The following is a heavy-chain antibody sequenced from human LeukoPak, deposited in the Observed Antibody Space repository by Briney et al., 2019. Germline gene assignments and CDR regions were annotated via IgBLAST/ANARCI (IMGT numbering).Heavy chain of an antibody. CDR1: GGSFSGYY. CDR2: INHSGST. D-gene: IGHD3-22*01. Sequence: SETLSLTCAVYGGSFSGYYWSWIRQPPGKGLEWIGEINHSGSTNYNPSLKSRVTISVDTPKNQFSLKLSSVTAADTAVYYCAGDSGYFLFDYWGQGTLVTVSS. V-gene: IGHV4-34*01. CDR3: AGDSGYFLFDY. J-gene: IGHJ4*02.